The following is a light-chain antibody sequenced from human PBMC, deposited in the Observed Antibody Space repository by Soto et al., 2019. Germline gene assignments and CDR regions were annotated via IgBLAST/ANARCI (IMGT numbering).Light chain of an antibody. CDR2: DAS. CDR3: QQSYSTSS. V-gene: IGKV1-39*01. Sequence: IQMTQSPSSLSASVGDRVTITCQATQDIRKYLNWYQQKPGKAPKLLIYDASSLETGVPSRFSGSGSGTDFTLTISSLQPEDFATYYCQQSYSTSSFGGGTKVDIK. J-gene: IGKJ4*01. CDR1: QDIRKY.